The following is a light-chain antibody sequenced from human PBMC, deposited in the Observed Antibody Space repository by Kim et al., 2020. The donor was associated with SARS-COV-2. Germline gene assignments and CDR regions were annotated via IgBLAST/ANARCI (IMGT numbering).Light chain of an antibody. CDR1: KLGDKY. J-gene: IGLJ2*01. CDR2: QDD. CDR3: QAWDRSPL. Sequence: SYELTQPPSVSVSPGQTATITCSGDKLGDKYASXYQQKPGQSPVLVIYQDDKRPSRIPARFSGSTSGNTATLTISGTQAMDEADYYCQAWDRSPLFAGGT. V-gene: IGLV3-1*01.